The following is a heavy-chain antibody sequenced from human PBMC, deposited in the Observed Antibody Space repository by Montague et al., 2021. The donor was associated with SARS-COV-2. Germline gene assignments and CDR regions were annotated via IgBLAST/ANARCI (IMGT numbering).Heavy chain of an antibody. Sequence: ETLSLTCTVSGGSISSSNYYWGWIRQLPGKGLEWIGYIYYSGSTNYNPSLKSRVTISVDTSKNQFSLKLSSVTAADTAVYYCAREITMVRGVMSTNGFDPWGQGTLVTVSS. CDR3: AREITMVRGVMSTNGFDP. D-gene: IGHD3-10*01. J-gene: IGHJ5*02. CDR2: IYYSGST. CDR1: GGSISSSNYY. V-gene: IGHV4-61*01.